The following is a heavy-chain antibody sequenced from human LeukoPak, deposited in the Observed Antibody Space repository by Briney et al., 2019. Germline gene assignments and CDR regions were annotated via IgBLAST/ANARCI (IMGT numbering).Heavy chain of an antibody. J-gene: IGHJ4*02. V-gene: IGHV1-18*01. CDR1: GYTFTSYG. CDR2: ISAYNGNT. CDR3: AREGGTYCGGDCYYYFDY. Sequence: ASVKVSCKASGYTFTSYGISWVRQAPGQGLEWMGWISAYNGNTNYAQKLQGRVTMTTDTSTSTAYMELRSLRSVDTALYYCAREGGTYCGGDCYYYFDYWGQGTLVTVSS. D-gene: IGHD2-21*01.